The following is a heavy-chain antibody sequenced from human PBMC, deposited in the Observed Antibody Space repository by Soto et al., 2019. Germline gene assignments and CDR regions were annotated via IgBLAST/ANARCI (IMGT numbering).Heavy chain of an antibody. D-gene: IGHD3-22*01. V-gene: IGHV4-38-2*01. CDR3: TRQWGPSYYYDSSGFNTDS. CDR1: GYGISTSSY. CDR2: INHRGNS. J-gene: IGHJ4*02. Sequence: SETLSLTCVVSGYGISTSSYWGWVRQSPGKGLEWIGAINHRGNSYYNSSLNSRVTMSVDTSRNQFSLSLTSVTAADTAIDYCTRQWGPSYYYDSSGFNTDSWGQGTMLTVSS.